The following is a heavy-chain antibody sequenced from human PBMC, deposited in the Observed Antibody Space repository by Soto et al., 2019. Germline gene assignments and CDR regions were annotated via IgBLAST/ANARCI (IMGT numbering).Heavy chain of an antibody. Sequence: GSGPTLVNPAQTLTLTCSFSGFSLSTSGVGVGWTRQPPGKALEWLALIYWNDDKRYSPSLKSRFTITKDTSKNQVVLTMTNMDPVDTATXYCAHSRAVAGSGYFQHWGQGTLVTVSS. CDR2: IYWNDDK. V-gene: IGHV2-5*01. CDR3: AHSRAVAGSGYFQH. CDR1: GFSLSTSGVG. D-gene: IGHD6-19*01. J-gene: IGHJ1*01.